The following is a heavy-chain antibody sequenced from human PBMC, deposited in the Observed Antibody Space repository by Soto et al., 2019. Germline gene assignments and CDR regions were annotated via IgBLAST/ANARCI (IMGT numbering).Heavy chain of an antibody. J-gene: IGHJ6*03. CDR3: AKGYRGYYCSSTSYSYYYYYYMAV. D-gene: IGHD2-2*01. CDR2: ISGSGGST. Sequence: EVQLLESGGGLVQPGVSLRLSCAASGFTFSSYAMSWVHQAPGKGLEWVSAISGSGGSTYYADSVKGRFSISRDNSKNTLYRQMNSLRAEDTAVYYCAKGYRGYYCSSTSYSYYYYYYMAVWGKGTTNTVSS. V-gene: IGHV3-23*01. CDR1: GFTFSSYA.